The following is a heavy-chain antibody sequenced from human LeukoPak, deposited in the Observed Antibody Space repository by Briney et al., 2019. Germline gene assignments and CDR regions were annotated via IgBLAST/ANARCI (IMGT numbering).Heavy chain of an antibody. J-gene: IGHJ4*02. Sequence: SVKVSCKASGYTFTSYYVHWVRQAPGQGLEWMGGIIPIFGTANYAQKFQGRVTITADESTSTAYMELSSLRSEDTAVYYCARDGPAAAGGSVDYWGQGTLVTVSS. CDR2: IIPIFGTA. V-gene: IGHV1-69*13. D-gene: IGHD6-13*01. CDR3: ARDGPAAAGGSVDY. CDR1: GYTFTSYY.